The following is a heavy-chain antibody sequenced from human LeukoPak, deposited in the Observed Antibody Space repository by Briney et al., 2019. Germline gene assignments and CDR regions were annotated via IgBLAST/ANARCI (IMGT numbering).Heavy chain of an antibody. CDR2: IYPYDCNT. CDR3: ARGYTYFDY. J-gene: IGHJ4*02. V-gene: IGHV5-51*01. CDR1: GSIFTTYW. Sequence: GAGLEISWKGSGSIFTTYWIGWVRQLPEKGVELMGFIYPYDCNTRYSPSFQGQVTISTDKSISTAYLQWSSLKASDTAMYYCARGYTYFDYWGQGTLVTVSS. D-gene: IGHD5-18*01.